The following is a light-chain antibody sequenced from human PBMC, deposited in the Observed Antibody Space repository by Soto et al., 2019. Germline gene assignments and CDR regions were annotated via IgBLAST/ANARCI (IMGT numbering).Light chain of an antibody. V-gene: IGKV3-15*01. CDR1: QGVSRK. CDR3: HQYHTWPIT. J-gene: IGKJ4*01. CDR2: GAS. Sequence: DIVMTQSPATLSVAPGERVTFSCRASQGVSRKLAWYQHKPGQAPRLLISGASTGATVIPARFSGSGSGTEFTLTISSLQSEDCAIEYCHQYHTWPITFGGGTKVEIK.